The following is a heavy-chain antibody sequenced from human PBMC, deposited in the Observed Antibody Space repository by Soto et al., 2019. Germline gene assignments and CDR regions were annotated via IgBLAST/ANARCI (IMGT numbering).Heavy chain of an antibody. V-gene: IGHV1-69*01. CDR3: NVQGAAGTSNHFDY. CDR2: IIPIFGTA. D-gene: IGHD3-10*02. Sequence: QVQLVQSGAEVKKPGSSVKVSCKASGGTFSSYAISWVRQAPGQGLEWMGGIIPIFGTANYAQKFQGRVTITADESTSTAYMELSSLRSEDTAVYYCNVQGAAGTSNHFDYWGQGTPVTVSS. J-gene: IGHJ4*02. CDR1: GGTFSSYA.